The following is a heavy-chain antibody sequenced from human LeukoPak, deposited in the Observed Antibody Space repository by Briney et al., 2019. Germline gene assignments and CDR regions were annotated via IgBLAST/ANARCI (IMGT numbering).Heavy chain of an antibody. V-gene: IGHV1-3*03. CDR2: INACNGNT. J-gene: IGHJ4*02. CDR1: GYTFTSYA. Sequence: ASVKVSCKASGYTFTSYAMNWVRQAPGQRLEWMGWINACNGNTKYSQEFPGRVTITRHSSPRTAYMALSSLRCQHMALSYFARGESSWYRWFDYWGQGALVSVSS. CDR3: ARGESSWYRWFDY. D-gene: IGHD6-13*01.